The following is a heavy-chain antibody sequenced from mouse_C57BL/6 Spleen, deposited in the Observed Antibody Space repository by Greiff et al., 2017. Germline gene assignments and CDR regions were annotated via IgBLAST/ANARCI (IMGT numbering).Heavy chain of an antibody. CDR2: INPSTGGT. CDR1: GYSFTGYY. V-gene: IGHV1-42*01. Sequence: EVQLQQSGPELVKPGASVKISCKASGYSFTGYYMNWVKQSPEKSLEWIGEINPSTGGTTYNQKFKAKATLTVDKSSSTAYMQLKSLTSEDSAVYYWAPYYYGSSYYFDDWGQGTTLTVAS. D-gene: IGHD1-1*01. J-gene: IGHJ2*01. CDR3: APYYYGSSYYFDD.